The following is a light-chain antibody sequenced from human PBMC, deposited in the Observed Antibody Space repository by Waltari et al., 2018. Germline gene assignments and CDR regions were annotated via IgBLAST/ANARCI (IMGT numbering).Light chain of an antibody. Sequence: QSVLTQPPSASGTPGQRVTISCSGGRSNIGHNYVFWSQQLPGTAPKLGIYRMYPRPAGVRDRLSGARAGAAASLASSGRRSEDEADYYCAAWDDSRSGWVFGGGTKLTVL. CDR1: RSNIGHNY. CDR3: AAWDDSRSGWV. V-gene: IGLV1-47*01. J-gene: IGLJ3*02. CDR2: RMY.